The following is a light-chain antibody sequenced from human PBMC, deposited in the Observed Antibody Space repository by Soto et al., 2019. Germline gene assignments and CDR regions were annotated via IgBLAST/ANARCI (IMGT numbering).Light chain of an antibody. CDR2: DVS. Sequence: QSVLTQPASVSGSPGQSISISCTGTSSDVGVYDYVSWYQQPPGKAPKLMIYDVSVRPSGVSTRFSGSKSGNTASLTISGLQAEDEADYYCSSYTNSGTVVLFGGGTKLTVL. CDR3: SSYTNSGTVVL. J-gene: IGLJ2*01. CDR1: SSDVGVYDY. V-gene: IGLV2-14*03.